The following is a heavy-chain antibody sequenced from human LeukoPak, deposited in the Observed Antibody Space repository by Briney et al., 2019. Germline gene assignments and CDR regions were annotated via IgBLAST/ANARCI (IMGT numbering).Heavy chain of an antibody. Sequence: PGGSLRLSCAASGFTFNNAWMSWVRQAPGKGLEWVGRIKSTTDGGTTDYAAPVKGRFTISRDDSRNTLYLQMNSLKTEDTAVYYCTTKTLPDYWGQGTLVTVSS. V-gene: IGHV3-15*01. CDR3: TTKTLPDY. CDR2: IKSTTDGGTT. CDR1: GFTFNNAW. J-gene: IGHJ4*02.